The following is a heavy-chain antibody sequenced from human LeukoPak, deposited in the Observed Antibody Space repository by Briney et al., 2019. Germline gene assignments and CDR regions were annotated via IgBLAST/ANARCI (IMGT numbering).Heavy chain of an antibody. D-gene: IGHD3-22*01. J-gene: IGHJ4*02. Sequence: PGGSLRLSCAASGFTFSNFAMSWVRQAPGKGLEWVSAISGSGGDTYYADSVKGRFTISRVNAKSTLYLQMNSLRAEDTALYYCAKDTLLLLYWGQGTLVTVSS. CDR3: AKDTLLLLY. V-gene: IGHV3-23*01. CDR1: GFTFSNFA. CDR2: ISGSGGDT.